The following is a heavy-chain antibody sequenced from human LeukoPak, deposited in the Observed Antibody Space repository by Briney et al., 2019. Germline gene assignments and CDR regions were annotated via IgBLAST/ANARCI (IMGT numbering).Heavy chain of an antibody. D-gene: IGHD2-15*01. Sequence: SETLSLTCTVSGSSISSGGYYWNWIRQHPGKGLEWIGYIYYSGRTHYNPSLKSRVTISLDTSKNQFSLEVNSVTAADTAVYYCARATSDDSPGNWGQGTLVIVSS. CDR1: GSSISSGGYY. CDR2: IYYSGRT. J-gene: IGHJ4*02. V-gene: IGHV4-31*03. CDR3: ARATSDDSPGN.